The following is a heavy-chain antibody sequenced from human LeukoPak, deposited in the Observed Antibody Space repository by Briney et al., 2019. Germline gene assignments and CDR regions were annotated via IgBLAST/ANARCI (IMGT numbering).Heavy chain of an antibody. V-gene: IGHV4-34*01. D-gene: IGHD6-19*01. CDR2: INHSGST. CDR3: ARGIEAVAGTGYGMDV. Sequence: SETQSLICAVYGGSFSGYYWSWIRQPPGKGLEWIGEINHSGSTNYNPSLKSRVTISVDTSKNQFSLKLSSVTAADTAVYYCARGIEAVAGTGYGMDVWGQGTTVTVSS. CDR1: GGSFSGYY. J-gene: IGHJ6*02.